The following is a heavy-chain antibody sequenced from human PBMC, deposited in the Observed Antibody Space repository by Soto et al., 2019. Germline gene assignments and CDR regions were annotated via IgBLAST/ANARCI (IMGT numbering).Heavy chain of an antibody. CDR3: ASIRVEGYYYYYMDV. D-gene: IGHD1-20*01. V-gene: IGHV4-39*01. Sequence: SETLSLTCTVSGGSISSSSYYWGWIRQPPGKGLEWIGSIYYSGSTYYNPSLKSRVTISVDTSKNQFSLKLSSVTAADTAVYYCASIRVEGYYYYYMDVWGKGTTVTVSS. J-gene: IGHJ6*03. CDR2: IYYSGST. CDR1: GGSISSSSYY.